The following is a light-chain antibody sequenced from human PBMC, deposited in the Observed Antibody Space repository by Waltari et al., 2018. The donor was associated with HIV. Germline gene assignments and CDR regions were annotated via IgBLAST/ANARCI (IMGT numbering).Light chain of an antibody. CDR3: QQFRTYPRT. CDR1: QGLRNA. V-gene: IGKV1-13*02. J-gene: IGKJ2*01. CDR2: DAS. Sequence: AIQLAQSPSSLSASVGDRLTITCRASQGLRNALAWYQQKPGRPPKLLIYDASTLEGGVPSRFSGSLSGTDFNLTISNLQPEDSATYYCQQFRTYPRTFGQGATLEIK.